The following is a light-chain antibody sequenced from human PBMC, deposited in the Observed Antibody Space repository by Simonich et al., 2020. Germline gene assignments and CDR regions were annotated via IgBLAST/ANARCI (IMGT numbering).Light chain of an antibody. Sequence: DIVMTQSPDSLAVSLGERDTITCKSSQSVLYSSNNKKYLAWYQQKPGQPPKLLIYWASTRESGVPDRFSGSGSGTEFTLTISSMQSEDFAVYYCQQYNNWPTWTFGQGTKVEIK. J-gene: IGKJ1*01. CDR1: QSVLYSSNNKKY. V-gene: IGKV4-1*01. CDR2: WAS. CDR3: QQYNNWPTWT.